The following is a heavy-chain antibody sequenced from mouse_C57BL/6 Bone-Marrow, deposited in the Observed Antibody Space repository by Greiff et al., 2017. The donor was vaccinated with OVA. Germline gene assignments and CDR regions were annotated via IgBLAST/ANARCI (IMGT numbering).Heavy chain of an antibody. CDR2: FYPGDGDT. CDR3: ARRAFITTVVDWYFDV. CDR1: GYAFSSSW. Sequence: VKLMESGPELVKPGASVKISCKASGYAFSSSWMNWVKQRPGKGLEWIGRFYPGDGDTNYNGKFKGKATLTADKSSSTAYMQLSSLTSEDSAVYFCARRAFITTVVDWYFDVWGTGTTVTVSS. J-gene: IGHJ1*03. V-gene: IGHV1-82*01. D-gene: IGHD1-1*01.